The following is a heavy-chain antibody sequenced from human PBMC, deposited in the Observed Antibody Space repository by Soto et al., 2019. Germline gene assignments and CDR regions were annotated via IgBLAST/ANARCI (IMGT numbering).Heavy chain of an antibody. CDR3: ASWGSDYDFLSGHLRDY. CDR1: GYSFTTYW. J-gene: IGHJ4*02. V-gene: IGHV5-10-1*01. Sequence: GESLKISCQASGYSFTTYWISWVRQMPGKGLECMGRIDPTDSYIDYGPSFEGHVTMSVDTSISTAYMELSSLRSEDTAVYYCASWGSDYDFLSGHLRDYWGQGTLVTVSS. CDR2: IDPTDSYI. D-gene: IGHD3-3*01.